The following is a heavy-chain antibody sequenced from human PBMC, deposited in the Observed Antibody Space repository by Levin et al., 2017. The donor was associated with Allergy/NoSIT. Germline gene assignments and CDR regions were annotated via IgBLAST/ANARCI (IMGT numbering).Heavy chain of an antibody. J-gene: IGHJ1*01. CDR1: GFTFGDYA. CDR2: IRSKAYGGTT. D-gene: IGHD3-22*01. Sequence: KAGGSLRLSCTASGFTFGDYAMSWFRQAPGKGLEWVGFIRSKAYGGTTEYAASVKGRFTISRDDSKSIAYLQMNSLKTEDTAVYYCTRDRNPYYYDSSGYYYGYFQHWGQGTLVTVSS. V-gene: IGHV3-49*05. CDR3: TRDRNPYYYDSSGYYYGYFQH.